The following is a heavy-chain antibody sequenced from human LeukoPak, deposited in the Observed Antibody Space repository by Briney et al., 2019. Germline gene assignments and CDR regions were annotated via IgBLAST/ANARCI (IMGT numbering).Heavy chain of an antibody. Sequence: GESLKISCKGSGYTLTNYWIGWVRQMPGKGLECMGMIYPGDSDTRYSPSFQGHVTISADRSTTTAYLQWSSLKASDTAMYYCARHIGLTTRYFDYWGQGTLVTVSS. V-gene: IGHV5-51*01. J-gene: IGHJ4*02. CDR1: GYTLTNYW. CDR3: ARHIGLTTRYFDY. D-gene: IGHD4/OR15-4a*01. CDR2: IYPGDSDT.